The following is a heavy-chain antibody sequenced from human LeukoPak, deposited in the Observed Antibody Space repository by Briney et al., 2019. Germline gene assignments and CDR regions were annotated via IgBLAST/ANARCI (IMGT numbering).Heavy chain of an antibody. D-gene: IGHD3-22*01. Sequence: GGSLRLSCAASTFTFNNYGLSWGRQAPGKGREWVSAISGSGRSTYYADPVKGRFTISRDNSRNTLYLQMNSLRAEDTAVYYCAKDLPPYYYDSSGYYLTYWGQGTQVTVSS. V-gene: IGHV3-23*01. CDR3: AKDLPPYYYDSSGYYLTY. CDR2: ISGSGRST. J-gene: IGHJ4*02. CDR1: TFTFNNYG.